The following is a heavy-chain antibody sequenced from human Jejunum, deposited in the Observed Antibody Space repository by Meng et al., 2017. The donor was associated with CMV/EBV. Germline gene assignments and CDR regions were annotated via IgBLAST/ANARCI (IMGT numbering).Heavy chain of an antibody. V-gene: IGHV4-39*02. D-gene: IGHD3-3*01. CDR2: IYFNGRT. CDR3: ARKIWKPKVADS. Sequence: VCGGYLSSSSEYWGWRRRPPGKEREWSGDIYFNGRTQYEPSLERRVTISVEKTKNHFSLRQPSVTAADTAVYYCARKIWKPKVADSWGQGTLVTVSS. J-gene: IGHJ4*02. CDR1: GGYLSSSSEY.